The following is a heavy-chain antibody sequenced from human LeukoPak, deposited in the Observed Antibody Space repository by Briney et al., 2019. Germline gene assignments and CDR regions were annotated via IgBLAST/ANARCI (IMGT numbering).Heavy chain of an antibody. J-gene: IGHJ4*02. CDR1: GGSFSGYY. D-gene: IGHD3-10*01. CDR3: ARELYYHGSGSYLY. Sequence: PSETLSLTCAVYGGSFSGYYWSWIRQPPGKGLEWIGEINHSGSTNYNPSLKSRVTISVDTSKNQFSLKLSSVTAADTAVYYCARELYYHGSGSYLYWGQGTLVTVSS. CDR2: INHSGST. V-gene: IGHV4-34*01.